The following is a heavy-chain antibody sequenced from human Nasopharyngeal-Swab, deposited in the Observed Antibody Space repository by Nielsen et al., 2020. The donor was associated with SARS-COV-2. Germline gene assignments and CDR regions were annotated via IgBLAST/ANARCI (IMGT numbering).Heavy chain of an antibody. D-gene: IGHD2-15*01. CDR3: AKGRYCSGGSCYEADY. Sequence: WIRQPPGKGLEWVSAISGSGGSAYYADSVKGRFTISRDNSKNTLYLQMNSLRAEDTAVYYCAKGRYCSGGSCYEADYWGQGTLVTVSS. J-gene: IGHJ4*02. CDR2: ISGSGGSA. V-gene: IGHV3-23*01.